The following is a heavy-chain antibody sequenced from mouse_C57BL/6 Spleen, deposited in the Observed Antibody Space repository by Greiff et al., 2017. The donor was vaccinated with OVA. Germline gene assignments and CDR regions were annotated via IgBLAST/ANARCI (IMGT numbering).Heavy chain of an antibody. CDR1: GFNIKNSY. V-gene: IGHV14-3*01. CDR3: ARYRYYSAMDY. D-gene: IGHD2-12*01. J-gene: IGHJ4*01. CDR2: IDPANGNT. Sequence: EVQLQQSVAELVRPGASVTLSCTASGFNIKNSYMHWVKQRPEQGLEWIGRIDPANGNTKYAPKFQGKATITADKSSNTAYMQLSSLTSEDTAIYYYARYRYYSAMDYWGQGTSVTVSA.